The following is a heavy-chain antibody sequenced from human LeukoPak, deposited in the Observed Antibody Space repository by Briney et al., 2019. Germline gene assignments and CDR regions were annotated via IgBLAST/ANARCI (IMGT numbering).Heavy chain of an antibody. J-gene: IGHJ4*02. Sequence: ASVKVSCKASSCTFTSYTINWVRQAPGQGLEWMGWISAYNGNTNYAQKLQGRVTMTTDTSTSTVYMELRSLRSDDTAIYYCARGHYYDSSGPPDGGFDYWGQGTLVTVSS. CDR2: ISAYNGNT. D-gene: IGHD3-22*01. V-gene: IGHV1-18*01. CDR3: ARGHYYDSSGPPDGGFDY. CDR1: SCTFTSYT.